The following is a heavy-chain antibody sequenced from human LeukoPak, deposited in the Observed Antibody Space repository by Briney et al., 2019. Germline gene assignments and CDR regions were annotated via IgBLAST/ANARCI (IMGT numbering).Heavy chain of an antibody. CDR2: VDPSGST. V-gene: IGHV4-38-2*01. CDR1: GYSISSDYY. D-gene: IGHD4-17*01. J-gene: IGHJ4*02. Sequence: PSETLSLTCAVSGYSISSDYYWGWIRQPPGKGLEWIGNVDPSGSTSYNPSLKSRATISLDTSKKQFSLKLTSVTAADTAVYYCATVGASHYGDWYFAYWGQGTLVTVSS. CDR3: ATVGASHYGDWYFAY.